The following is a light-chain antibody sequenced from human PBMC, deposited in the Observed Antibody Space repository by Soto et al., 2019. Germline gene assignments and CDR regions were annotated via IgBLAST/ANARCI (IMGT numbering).Light chain of an antibody. V-gene: IGKV3-20*01. J-gene: IGKJ2*01. CDR3: QQYGSSPPYT. Sequence: EVVLTQSPGTLSLSPGERATLSCRASQTVSNNYLAWYQQKPGQAPRLLIFGSSDRATGIPDRFSGSGSGTDFTLTISRLDPEDFAVYYCQQYGSSPPYTFGQGTKLEMK. CDR2: GSS. CDR1: QTVSNNY.